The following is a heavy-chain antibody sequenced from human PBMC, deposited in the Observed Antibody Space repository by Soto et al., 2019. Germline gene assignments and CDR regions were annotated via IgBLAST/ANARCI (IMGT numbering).Heavy chain of an antibody. V-gene: IGHV3-53*01. Sequence: GGSLRLSCAASGFTVSSNYMSWVRQAPGKGLEWVSVIYSGGSTYYADSVKGRFTISRDNSKNTLYLQMNSLRAEDTAVYYCAKPYCTNGVCYPSGMDVWGQGTTVTVSS. CDR3: AKPYCTNGVCYPSGMDV. D-gene: IGHD2-8*01. CDR2: IYSGGST. J-gene: IGHJ6*02. CDR1: GFTVSSNY.